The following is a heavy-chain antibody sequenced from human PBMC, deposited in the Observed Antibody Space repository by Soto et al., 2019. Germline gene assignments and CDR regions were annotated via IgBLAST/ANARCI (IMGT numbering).Heavy chain of an antibody. V-gene: IGHV1-69*08. CDR1: GGTFSSYT. Sequence: QVQLVQSGAEVKKPGSSVKVSCKASGGTFSSYTISWVRQAPGQGLEWMGRIIPILGIANYAQKFQGRVTITADKSTSTAYMKLSSLGSEHTAVYYCARDRRGDIVVVPAAIGNWFDPWGQGTLVTVSS. CDR3: ARDRRGDIVVVPAAIGNWFDP. D-gene: IGHD2-2*01. J-gene: IGHJ5*02. CDR2: IIPILGIA.